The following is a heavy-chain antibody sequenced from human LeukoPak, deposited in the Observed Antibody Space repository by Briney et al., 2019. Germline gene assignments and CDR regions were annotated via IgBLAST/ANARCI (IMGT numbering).Heavy chain of an antibody. CDR2: INPNSGGT. Sequence: ASVNVSCKASGYTFTGYYMHWVRQAPGQGLEWMGWINPNSGGTNYAQKFQGRVTMTRDTSISTAYMELSRLRSDDTAVYYCARPEPGGGSGSYQGTFDYWGQGTLVTVSS. J-gene: IGHJ4*02. CDR3: ARPEPGGGSGSYQGTFDY. D-gene: IGHD1-26*01. CDR1: GYTFTGYY. V-gene: IGHV1-2*02.